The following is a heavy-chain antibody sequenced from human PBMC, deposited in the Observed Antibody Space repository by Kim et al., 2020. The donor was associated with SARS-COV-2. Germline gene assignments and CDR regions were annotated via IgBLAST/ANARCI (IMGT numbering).Heavy chain of an antibody. CDR1: GGSFSGYY. J-gene: IGHJ4*02. V-gene: IGHV4-34*01. D-gene: IGHD3-10*01. CDR2: INHSGST. CDR3: ARYAFRVYYFDY. Sequence: SETLSLTCAVYGGSFSGYYWSWIRQPPGKGLEWIGEINHSGSTNYNPSLKSRVTISVDTSKNQFSLKLSSVTAADTAVYYCARYAFRVYYFDYWGQGTLVTVSS.